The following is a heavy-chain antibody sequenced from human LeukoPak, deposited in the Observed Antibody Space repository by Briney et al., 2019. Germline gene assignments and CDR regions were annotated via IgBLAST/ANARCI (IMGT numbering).Heavy chain of an antibody. CDR2: INSDESIT. CDR3: AGGGTVTNFDY. CDR1: GFTFSSYW. D-gene: IGHD4-17*01. Sequence: GGSLRLSCAASGFTFSSYWMHWVRQAPGKGLVWVSRINSDESITTYADSVRGRFTISRDNAKNTLYLQMNSLRAEDTAVYYCAGGGTVTNFDYWGQGTLVTVPS. V-gene: IGHV3-74*01. J-gene: IGHJ4*02.